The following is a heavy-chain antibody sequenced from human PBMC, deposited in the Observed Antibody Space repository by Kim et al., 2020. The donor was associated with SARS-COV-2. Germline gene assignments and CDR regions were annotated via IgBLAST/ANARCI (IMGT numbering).Heavy chain of an antibody. D-gene: IGHD3-10*01. CDR1: GFTFSSYG. CDR3: AKPAVRGVNWFDP. V-gene: IGHV3-30*18. Sequence: LSLTCAGSGFTFSSYGMHWVRQAPGKGLEWVAVLSYDGSNKYYADSVKGRFTISRDNSKNTLYLQMNSLRAEDTAVYYCAKPAVRGVNWFDPWGQGTLVTVSS. J-gene: IGHJ5*02. CDR2: LSYDGSNK.